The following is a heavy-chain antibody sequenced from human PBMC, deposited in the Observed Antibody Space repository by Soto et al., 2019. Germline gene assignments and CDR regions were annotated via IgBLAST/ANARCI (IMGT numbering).Heavy chain of an antibody. D-gene: IGHD7-27*01. J-gene: IGHJ4*02. CDR3: ARVTRVPGDLYFDY. V-gene: IGHV4-59*01. CDR2: IYYSGST. CDR1: GGSISSYY. Sequence: SETLSLTCTVSGGSISSYYWSWIRQPPGKGLEWIGYIYYSGSTNYNPSLKSRVTISVDTSKNQFSLKLSSVTAADTAVYYCARVTRVPGDLYFDYWGQGTLVTVSS.